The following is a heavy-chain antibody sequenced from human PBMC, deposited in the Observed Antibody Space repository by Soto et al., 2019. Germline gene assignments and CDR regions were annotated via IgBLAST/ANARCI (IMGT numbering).Heavy chain of an antibody. J-gene: IGHJ4*02. V-gene: IGHV1-18*01. CDR3: VSGYCSGGSCLSRGWFPFDY. Sequence: ASVKVSCKASGYTFTSYVISWVRQAPGQGLEWMGWISAYNGNTNYAQKLQGRVTMTTDTSTSTAYMELRSLRSDDTAVYYCVSGYCSGGSCLSRGWFPFDYWGQGTLVTVSS. D-gene: IGHD2-15*01. CDR1: GYTFTSYV. CDR2: ISAYNGNT.